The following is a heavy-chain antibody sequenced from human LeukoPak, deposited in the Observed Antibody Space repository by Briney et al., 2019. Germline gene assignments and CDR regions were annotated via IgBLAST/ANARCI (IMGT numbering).Heavy chain of an antibody. Sequence: SETLSLTCAVYGGSFSGYYWSWIRQPPGKGLEWIGYIYYSGSTNYNPSLKSRVTISVDTSKNQFSLKLSSVTAADTAVYYCARGSGSYYRFPFDYWGQGTLVTVSS. CDR2: IYYSGST. V-gene: IGHV4-59*08. CDR3: ARGSGSYYRFPFDY. D-gene: IGHD1-26*01. CDR1: GGSFSGYY. J-gene: IGHJ4*02.